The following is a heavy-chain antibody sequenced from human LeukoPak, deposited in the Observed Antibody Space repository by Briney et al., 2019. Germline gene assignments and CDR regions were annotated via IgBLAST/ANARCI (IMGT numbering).Heavy chain of an antibody. Sequence: GGSLRLSCAASGFTFSSHSMNWVRQAPGKGLEWVSYISSSSSTTYYADSVKGRFTISRDNAKNSLYLQMNSLRAEDTAVYYCARDKPVVGTTTGDFDYWGQGTLVTVSS. CDR2: ISSSSSTT. V-gene: IGHV3-48*04. D-gene: IGHD1-26*01. CDR1: GFTFSSHS. J-gene: IGHJ4*02. CDR3: ARDKPVVGTTTGDFDY.